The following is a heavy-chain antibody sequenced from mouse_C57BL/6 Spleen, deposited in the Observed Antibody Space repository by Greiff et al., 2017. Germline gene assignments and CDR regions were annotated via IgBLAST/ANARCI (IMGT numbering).Heavy chain of an antibody. CDR3: ARGSNYEGYFDY. J-gene: IGHJ2*01. D-gene: IGHD2-5*01. CDR2: IDPSDSYN. CDR1: GYTFNSYW. Sequence: QVQLQQPGAELVKPGASVKLSCKASGYTFNSYWMQWVTQRPGQGLEWIGEIDPSDSYNKYNQKFKGKATLTVDTSASTASMQLSSLTYEDSAVYYCARGSNYEGYFDYWGQGTTLTVSS. V-gene: IGHV1-50*01.